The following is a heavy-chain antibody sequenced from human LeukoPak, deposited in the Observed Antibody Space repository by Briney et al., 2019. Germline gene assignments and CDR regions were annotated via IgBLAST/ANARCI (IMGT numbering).Heavy chain of an antibody. J-gene: IGHJ4*02. CDR3: ARGIHVDTAMVTRRLGY. D-gene: IGHD5-18*01. Sequence: ASVKVSCKASGYTFTGYHMHWVRQAPGQGLEWMGWISPNSGGTNYAQKFQGRVTMTRDTSISTAYMELSRLRSDDTAVYYCARGIHVDTAMVTRRLGYWGQGTLVTVSS. V-gene: IGHV1-2*02. CDR2: ISPNSGGT. CDR1: GYTFTGYH.